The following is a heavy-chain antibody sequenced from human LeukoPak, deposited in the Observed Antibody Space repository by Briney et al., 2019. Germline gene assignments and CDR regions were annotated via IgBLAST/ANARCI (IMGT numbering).Heavy chain of an antibody. J-gene: IGHJ2*01. D-gene: IGHD3-22*01. CDR1: GGSISSSSYY. V-gene: IGHV4-39*07. CDR3: AREDSSGPYWYFDL. CDR2: IYYSGST. Sequence: PSETLSLTCTVSGGSISSSSYYWGWIRQPPGKGLEWIGSIYYSGSTYYNPSLKSRVTISVDTSKNQFSLKLSSVTAADTAVYYCAREDSSGPYWYFDLWGRGTLVTVSS.